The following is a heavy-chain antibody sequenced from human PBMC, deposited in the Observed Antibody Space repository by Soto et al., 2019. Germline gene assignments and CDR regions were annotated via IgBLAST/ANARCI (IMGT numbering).Heavy chain of an antibody. Sequence: SGGSLRLSCAASGFTFSSYGVHWVRQAPGKGLEWVAVISYDGSNKYYADSVKGRFTISRDNSKNTLYLQMNSLRAEDTAVYYCAIYSSGWYPLDYWGQGTLVTVSS. J-gene: IGHJ4*02. CDR2: ISYDGSNK. D-gene: IGHD6-19*01. V-gene: IGHV3-30*03. CDR3: AIYSSGWYPLDY. CDR1: GFTFSSYG.